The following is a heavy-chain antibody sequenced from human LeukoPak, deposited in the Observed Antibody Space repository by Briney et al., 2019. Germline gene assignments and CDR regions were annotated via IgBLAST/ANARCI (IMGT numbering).Heavy chain of an antibody. Sequence: ASVKVSCKASGGTFSSYAISWVRQAPGQGPEWMGRIIPILGIANYAQKFQGRVTITADKSTSTAYMELSSLRSEDTAVYYCARGEMATSNFDYWGQGTLVTVSS. CDR3: ARGEMATSNFDY. V-gene: IGHV1-69*04. D-gene: IGHD5-24*01. J-gene: IGHJ4*02. CDR2: IIPILGIA. CDR1: GGTFSSYA.